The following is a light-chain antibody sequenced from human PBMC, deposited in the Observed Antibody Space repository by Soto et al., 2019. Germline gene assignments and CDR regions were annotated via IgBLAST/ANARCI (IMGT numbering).Light chain of an antibody. CDR3: QQANSYPWT. J-gene: IGKJ1*01. CDR2: DAS. CDR1: QSVSGW. Sequence: DIPMTQSPSTLSASVGDTVTVTCRASQSVSGWLAWYQQKPGEAPKLLIYDASSLESGVPSRFSGSGSGTEFTLTISSLQPDDFATYYCQQANSYPWTFGQGTKVDI. V-gene: IGKV1-5*01.